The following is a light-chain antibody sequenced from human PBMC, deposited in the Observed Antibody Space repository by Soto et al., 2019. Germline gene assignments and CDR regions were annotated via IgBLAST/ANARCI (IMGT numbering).Light chain of an antibody. Sequence: EIVLTQSPGTLSLSPGERATLSCRASQSVSSNYLAWYQQKPGQAPRLLIYGASSRATGIPDRFSGRGSGTDVTLTISRLEPEDFAVYYCQQYGTSPYTFGQGTKLEIK. J-gene: IGKJ2*01. CDR3: QQYGTSPYT. V-gene: IGKV3-20*01. CDR1: QSVSSNY. CDR2: GAS.